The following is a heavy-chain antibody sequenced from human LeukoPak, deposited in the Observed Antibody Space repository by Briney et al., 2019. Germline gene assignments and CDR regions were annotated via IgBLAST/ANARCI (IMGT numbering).Heavy chain of an antibody. CDR2: INPSGTST. CDR1: GYTFSSYY. V-gene: IGHV1-46*01. D-gene: IGHD3-3*01. Sequence: ASVKVSCKASGYTFSSYYMHWVRQAPGQGLEWMGRINPSGTSTSYAQKFQGRVTVTRDTSTSTLYMELGSLTSEDTALYYCARAHTSAPGTLFDCWGQGTLVTVSS. J-gene: IGHJ4*02. CDR3: ARAHTSAPGTLFDC.